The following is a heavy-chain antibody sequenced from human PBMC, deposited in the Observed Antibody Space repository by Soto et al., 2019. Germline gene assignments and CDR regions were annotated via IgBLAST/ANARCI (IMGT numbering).Heavy chain of an antibody. CDR1: GYTFTSYG. Sequence: QVQLVQSGTEVKKPGASVKVSCKASGYTFTSYGISWVRQAPGQGLEWMGWISPYDDNTNYAQNLHGRVTMTTDTSTRTTYMERRSLRSDDTSVYYCARGGYYGSGDSRNYHYYGMDAWGQGTTV. CDR2: ISPYDDNT. D-gene: IGHD3-22*01. J-gene: IGHJ6*02. V-gene: IGHV1-18*01. CDR3: ARGGYYGSGDSRNYHYYGMDA.